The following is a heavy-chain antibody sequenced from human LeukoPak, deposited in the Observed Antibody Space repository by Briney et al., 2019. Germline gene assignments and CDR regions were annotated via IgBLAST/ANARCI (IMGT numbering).Heavy chain of an antibody. CDR3: AGDRTTVDSPFDY. D-gene: IGHD4-11*01. Sequence: GGSLRLSCTASGFTFGPYSMNWVRQAPGKGPEWGSYINSSSTAIYYADSVKGRFTISRDNAKNSLYLQMNSLRDEDSAVYYRAGDRTTVDSPFDYWGQGTLLTVSS. J-gene: IGHJ4*02. V-gene: IGHV3-48*02. CDR1: GFTFGPYS. CDR2: INSSSTAI.